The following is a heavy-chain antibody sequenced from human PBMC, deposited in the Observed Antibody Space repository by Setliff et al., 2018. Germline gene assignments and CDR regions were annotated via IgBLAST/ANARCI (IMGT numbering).Heavy chain of an antibody. CDR1: GYSISSGYY. V-gene: IGHV4-38-2*01. CDR3: ARSAGYSSSWYNYYYGMDV. Sequence: KPSETLSLTCAVSGYSISSGYYWGWIRQPPGKGLEWIGSSYHSGSTYYNPSLKSRVTISVDTSKNQFSLKLSSVTAADTAVYYCARSAGYSSSWYNYYYGMDVWGQGTTVTVSS. CDR2: SYHSGST. D-gene: IGHD6-13*01. J-gene: IGHJ6*02.